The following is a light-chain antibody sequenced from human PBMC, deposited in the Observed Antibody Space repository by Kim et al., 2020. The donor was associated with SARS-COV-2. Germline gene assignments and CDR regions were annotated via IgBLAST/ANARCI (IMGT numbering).Light chain of an antibody. CDR2: GNS. V-gene: IGLV1-40*01. CDR3: QSYDSSLSGSYV. CDR1: SSNIGAGYD. J-gene: IGLJ1*01. Sequence: QSVLTQPPSASGAPGQRVTISCTGSSSNIGAGYDVHWYQQLPGTAPKLLLYGNSNRPSGVPDRFSGSKSGTSASLAITGLQAEDEADYYCQSYDSSLSGSYVFGTGTKVTVL.